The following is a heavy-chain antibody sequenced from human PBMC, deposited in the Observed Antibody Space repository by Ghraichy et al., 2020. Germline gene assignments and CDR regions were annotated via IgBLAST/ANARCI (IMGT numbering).Heavy chain of an antibody. J-gene: IGHJ6*02. D-gene: IGHD2-15*01. CDR1: GGSFSGYY. CDR3: ARGGGCGGSCSTVYYYYGMDV. CDR2: INHSGST. V-gene: IGHV4-34*01. Sequence: SETLSLTCAVYGGSFSGYYWSWIRQPPGKGLEWIGEINHSGSTNYNPSLKSRVTISVDTSKNQFSLKLSSVTAADTAVYYCARGGGCGGSCSTVYYYYGMDVWGQGTTVTVSS.